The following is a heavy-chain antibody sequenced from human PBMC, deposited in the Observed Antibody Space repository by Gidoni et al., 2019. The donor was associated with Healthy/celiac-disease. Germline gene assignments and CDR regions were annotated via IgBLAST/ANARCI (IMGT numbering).Heavy chain of an antibody. CDR2: IYTSGST. CDR3: ASLGYCSSTSCYDH. CDR1: GGSISSGSYY. J-gene: IGHJ4*02. V-gene: IGHV4-61*02. D-gene: IGHD2-2*01. Sequence: QVQLQESGPGLVKPSQTLSLTCTLSGGSISSGSYYWSWIRQPAGKGLEWIGRIYTSGSTNYNPSLKSRVTISVDTSKNQFSLKLSSVTAADTAVYYCASLGYCSSTSCYDHWGQGTLVTVSS.